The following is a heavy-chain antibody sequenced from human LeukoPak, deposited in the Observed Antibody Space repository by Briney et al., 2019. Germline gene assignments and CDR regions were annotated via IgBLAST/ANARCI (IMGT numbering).Heavy chain of an antibody. V-gene: IGHV4-4*07. CDR3: TRGSIAYYYMDV. Sequence: SETLSLTCTVSGGSISTYYWSWIRQPAGKGLEWIGRIYTSGSTNYNPSLKSRVTMSVDTSKNQFSLKLSSVTAADTAVYYCTRGSIAYYYMDVWGKGTTVTISS. CDR2: IYTSGST. D-gene: IGHD3-22*01. CDR1: GGSISTYY. J-gene: IGHJ6*03.